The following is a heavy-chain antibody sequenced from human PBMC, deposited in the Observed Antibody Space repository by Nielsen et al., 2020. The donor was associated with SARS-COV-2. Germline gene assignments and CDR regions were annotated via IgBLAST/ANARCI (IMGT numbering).Heavy chain of an antibody. CDR3: ARGSAPRYFQH. J-gene: IGHJ1*01. CDR1: GGSFSFYY. V-gene: IGHV4-34*01. D-gene: IGHD1-26*01. CDR2: INHSGVT. Sequence: GSLRLSCAVYGGSFSFYYWSWVRQPPGKGLEWIGEINHSGVTNYNPSLKSRVTISADTSKNQFSLNLRSVTAADTAVYYCARGSAPRYFQHWGQGTLVTVSS.